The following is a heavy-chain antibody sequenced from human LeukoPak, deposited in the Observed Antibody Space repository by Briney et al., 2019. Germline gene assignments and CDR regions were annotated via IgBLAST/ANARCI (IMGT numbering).Heavy chain of an antibody. D-gene: IGHD3-22*01. Sequence: ASVKVSCKASGYTFTGYYMHWVRQAPGQGLEWMGRINPNSGGTNYAQKFQGRVTMTRDTSISTACMELSRLRSDDTAVYYCARDSINLHYYDSSGYDDAFDIWGQGTMVTVSS. J-gene: IGHJ3*02. CDR1: GYTFTGYY. CDR2: INPNSGGT. CDR3: ARDSINLHYYDSSGYDDAFDI. V-gene: IGHV1-2*06.